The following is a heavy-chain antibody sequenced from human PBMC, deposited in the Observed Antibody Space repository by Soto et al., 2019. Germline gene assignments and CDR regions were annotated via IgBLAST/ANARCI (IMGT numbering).Heavy chain of an antibody. CDR3: ARVDVAMDSDY. J-gene: IGHJ4*02. V-gene: IGHV1-3*01. CDR1: GYTFTSHA. CDR2: INAGNGNT. D-gene: IGHD5-18*01. Sequence: ASVKVSCKASGYTFTSHAMHWVRQAPGQRLEWMGYINAGNGNTKYSQNFQGRVTITRDASASTAYMELSSLRSEDTAVYYCARVDVAMDSDYWGQGTQVTVSS.